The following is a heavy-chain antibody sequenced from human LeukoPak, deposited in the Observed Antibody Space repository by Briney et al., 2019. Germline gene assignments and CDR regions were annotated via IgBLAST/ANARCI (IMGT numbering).Heavy chain of an antibody. Sequence: PGGSLRLSCAASGFTFSSNYMSWVRQAPGKGLEWVSVIYSGGTTNYADSVKGRFTISRDNSKNTLYLQVNSLRAEDTAIYFCARFLSYYYGLDVWGQGTTVTVSS. J-gene: IGHJ6*02. CDR1: GFTFSSNY. CDR3: ARFLSYYYGLDV. V-gene: IGHV3-66*01. CDR2: IYSGGTT.